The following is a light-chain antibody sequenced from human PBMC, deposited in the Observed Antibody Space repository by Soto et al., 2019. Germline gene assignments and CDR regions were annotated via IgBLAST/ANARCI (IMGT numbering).Light chain of an antibody. Sequence: SERNSAPSGSRTHRHGGSITRYKGSSNIGSSSVGWYQQLPGTAPKLLIHRGTQRASGVPDRFSGSQSGTSASLAISGLQSEDEADYYCAAWDDSLNGHVFGSGTKVTVL. V-gene: IGLV1-44*01. J-gene: IGLJ1*01. CDR2: RGT. CDR1: SSNIGSSS. CDR3: AAWDDSLNGHV.